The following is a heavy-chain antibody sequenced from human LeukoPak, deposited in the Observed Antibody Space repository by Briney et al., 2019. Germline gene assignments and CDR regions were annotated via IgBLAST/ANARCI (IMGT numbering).Heavy chain of an antibody. J-gene: IGHJ2*01. CDR1: GGSISSYY. V-gene: IGHV4-59*08. CDR2: IYYSGST. CDR3: ARHDYYDWYFDL. D-gene: IGHD2-21*02. Sequence: SETLSLTCTVSGGSISSYYWSWIRQPPGKGREWIGYIYYSGSTNYNPSLKSRVTISVDTSKNQFSLKLSSVTAADTAVYYCARHDYYDWYFDLWGRGTLVTVSS.